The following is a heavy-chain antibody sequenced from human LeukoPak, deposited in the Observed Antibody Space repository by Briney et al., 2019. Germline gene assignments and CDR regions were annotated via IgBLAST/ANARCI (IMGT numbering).Heavy chain of an antibody. V-gene: IGHV4-59*11. CDR3: ARVSGVMDYYYMDV. CDR2: IYYSGST. D-gene: IGHD2-8*01. CDR1: GGSISSHY. Sequence: SETLSLTCTVSGGSISSHYWSWIRQPPGKGLEWIGYIYYSGSTNYNPSLKSRVTISIDTSKNQFSLKLSSVTAADTAVYYCARVSGVMDYYYMDVWGKGTTVTVSS. J-gene: IGHJ6*03.